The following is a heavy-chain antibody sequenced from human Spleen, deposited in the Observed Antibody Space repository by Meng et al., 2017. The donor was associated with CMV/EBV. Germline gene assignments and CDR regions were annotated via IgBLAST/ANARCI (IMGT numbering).Heavy chain of an antibody. J-gene: IGHJ6*02. Sequence: GGSLRLSCAASGFTFSTYWMYWVRQSPRKGLEWVAVISNDGIHKYYADSVKGRFTISRDNSKNTLYLQMNSLRADDTAVYACARELSPSTVTTRDYGMDVWGQGTTVTVSS. CDR3: ARELSPSTVTTRDYGMDV. D-gene: IGHD4-17*01. CDR2: ISNDGIHK. V-gene: IGHV3-30*03. CDR1: GFTFSTYW.